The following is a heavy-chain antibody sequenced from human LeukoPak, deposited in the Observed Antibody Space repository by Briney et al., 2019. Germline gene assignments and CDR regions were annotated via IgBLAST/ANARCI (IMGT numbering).Heavy chain of an antibody. CDR1: GGSFSGYY. J-gene: IGHJ6*03. CDR3: ARARAWDYYMDV. D-gene: IGHD7-27*01. CDR2: INHSGST. Sequence: PSETLSLTCAVYGGSFSGYYWGWIRQPPGKGLEWIGEINHSGSTNYNPSLKSRVTISVDTSKNQFSLKLSSVTAADTAVYYCARARAWDYYMDVWGKGTTVTVSS. V-gene: IGHV4-34*01.